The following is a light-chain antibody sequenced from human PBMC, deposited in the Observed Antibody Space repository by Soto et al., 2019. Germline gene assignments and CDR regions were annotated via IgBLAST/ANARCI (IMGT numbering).Light chain of an antibody. V-gene: IGKV1-5*03. J-gene: IGKJ1*01. CDR2: KAS. CDR1: QTISSW. CDR3: QHYNSYSEA. Sequence: DIHMTQSPSTLSGSVGYRFTITCGARQTISSWLAWYQQKPVQAPKLLIYKASTLKSGVPSRFRGSGSGTEFTLTISSLQPDDFATYYCQHYNSYSEAFGQGTKVDIK.